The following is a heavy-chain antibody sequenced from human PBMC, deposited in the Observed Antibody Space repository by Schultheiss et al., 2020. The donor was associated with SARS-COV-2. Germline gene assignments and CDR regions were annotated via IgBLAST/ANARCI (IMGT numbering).Heavy chain of an antibody. CDR2: IWYDGSSK. CDR3: ASTVTTHDY. V-gene: IGHV3-33*01. Sequence: GGSLRLSCKTSGFTFSVDYMTWVRQAPGKGLEWVAVIWYDGSSKYYEDSVKGRFTISRDNSKNTLYLQMNSLRAEDTAVYYCASTVTTHDYWGQGTLVTVSS. J-gene: IGHJ4*02. D-gene: IGHD4-17*01. CDR1: GFTFSVDY.